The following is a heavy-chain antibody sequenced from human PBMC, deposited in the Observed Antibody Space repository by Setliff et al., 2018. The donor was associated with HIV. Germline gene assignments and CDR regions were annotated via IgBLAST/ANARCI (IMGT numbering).Heavy chain of an antibody. CDR2: VDPDDGT. Sequence: ASVKVSCKASEYTFVDYYMHWVQQAPGKGLEWMGRVDPDDGTDYAQKFQGRVTMTGDTSISTAYMELSRLRSDDTAVYYGARDFTYDYDSSGPGWGQGTLVTVSS. CDR3: ARDFTYDYDSSGPG. CDR1: EYTFVDYY. J-gene: IGHJ4*02. D-gene: IGHD3-22*01. V-gene: IGHV1-2*06.